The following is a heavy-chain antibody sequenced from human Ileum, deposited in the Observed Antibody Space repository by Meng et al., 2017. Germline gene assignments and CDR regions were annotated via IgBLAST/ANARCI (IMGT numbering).Heavy chain of an antibody. V-gene: IGHV4-4*07. D-gene: IGHD2-2*01. CDR1: GGSISNDY. Sequence: QVPVEDAGPGLVKPSETISLPCPGSGGSISNDYWGWIRQHAGKGLEWIGRIYASVSTNYNPSLKTRITMSVDTSKSQFSLKLTSITAADTAVYYCVRDGSSSSGGTLWGRGTLVTVSS. J-gene: IGHJ2*01. CDR2: IYASVST. CDR3: VRDGSSSSGGTL.